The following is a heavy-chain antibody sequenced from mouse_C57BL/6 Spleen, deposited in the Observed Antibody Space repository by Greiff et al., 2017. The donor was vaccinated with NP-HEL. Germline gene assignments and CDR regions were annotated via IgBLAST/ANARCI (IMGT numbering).Heavy chain of an antibody. CDR2: INYDGSST. Sequence: EVQRVESEGGLVQPGSSMKLSCTASGFTFSDYYMAWVRQVPEKGLEWVANINYDGSSTYYLDSLKSRFIISRDTAKNILYLQMSSLKSEDTATYYCARDQGGKGYAMDYWGQGTSVTVSS. CDR1: GFTFSDYY. V-gene: IGHV5-16*01. J-gene: IGHJ4*01. CDR3: ARDQGGKGYAMDY. D-gene: IGHD2-1*01.